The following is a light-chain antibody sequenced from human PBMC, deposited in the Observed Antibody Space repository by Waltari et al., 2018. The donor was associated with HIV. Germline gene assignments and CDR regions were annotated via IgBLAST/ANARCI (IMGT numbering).Light chain of an antibody. CDR1: TSDLGGYEY. V-gene: IGLV2-11*01. CDR2: DII. J-gene: IGLJ1*01. CDR3: CSYGGSHTYYV. Sequence: QSVLTQPRSVSGSLGQSVTITCTGTTSDLGGYEYVSWYQKHPDKAPKLIIYDIIHRPAVVPDRFSSSKSGTTASLTISDLRAEDEAQYYCCSYGGSHTYYVFGTGTMVTV.